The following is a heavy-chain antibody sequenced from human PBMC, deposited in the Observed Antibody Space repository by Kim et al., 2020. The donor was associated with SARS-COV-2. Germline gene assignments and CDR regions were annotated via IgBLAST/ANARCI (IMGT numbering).Heavy chain of an antibody. CDR1: GFTFRING. CDR3: ARDVWASGNYYKFLDS. J-gene: IGHJ4*02. V-gene: IGHV3-33*01. D-gene: IGHD3-10*01. Sequence: GGSLRLSCAASGFTFRINGMHWVRQAPGKGLEWLADIWHDGSKAYYVDSVRGRFTISRDNSKNTLYLQMNSLRAEDTAVYYCARDVWASGNYYKFLDSWGQGTLVTVSS. CDR2: IWHDGSKA.